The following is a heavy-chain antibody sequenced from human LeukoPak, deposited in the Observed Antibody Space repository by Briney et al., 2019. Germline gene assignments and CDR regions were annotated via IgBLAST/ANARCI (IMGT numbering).Heavy chain of an antibody. D-gene: IGHD3-22*01. CDR3: ASNYDSSGYVHAFDI. Sequence: GGSLRLSCAASGFTFSSYSMNWVRRAPGKGLEWVSSISSSSSYIYYADSVKGRFTISRDNAKNSLYLQMNSLRAEDTAVYYCASNYDSSGYVHAFDIWGQGTMVTVSS. V-gene: IGHV3-21*01. CDR2: ISSSSSYI. J-gene: IGHJ3*02. CDR1: GFTFSSYS.